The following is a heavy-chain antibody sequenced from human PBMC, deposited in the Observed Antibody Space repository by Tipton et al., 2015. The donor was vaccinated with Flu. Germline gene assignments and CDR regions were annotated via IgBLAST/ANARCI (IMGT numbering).Heavy chain of an antibody. V-gene: IGHV4-61*02. CDR2: IYTSGST. Sequence: TPSLTCTVSGGSISSGSYYWSWIRQPAGKGLEWIGRIYTSGSTNYNPSLKSRVTISVDTSKNQFSLKLSSVTAADTAVYDCARGGYSYGYGKNYYYYGMDVWGQGTTVTVSS. CDR3: ARGGYSYGYGKNYYYYGMDV. J-gene: IGHJ6*02. D-gene: IGHD5-18*01. CDR1: GGSISSGSYY.